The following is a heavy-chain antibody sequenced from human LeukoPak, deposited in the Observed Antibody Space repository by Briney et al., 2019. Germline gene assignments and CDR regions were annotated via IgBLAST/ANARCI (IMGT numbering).Heavy chain of an antibody. J-gene: IGHJ4*02. V-gene: IGHV1-69*05. Sequence: ASVKVSCKASGGTFSSFGISWVRQAPAQGLEWMGGTIPMFGTAIYAQKFQGRVTITTDDSTKTAYMQLTSLTSDDTAVYYCARVGSSSSWGQGTLVTVSS. CDR3: ARVGSSSS. CDR2: TIPMFGTA. D-gene: IGHD6-6*01. CDR1: GGTFSSFG.